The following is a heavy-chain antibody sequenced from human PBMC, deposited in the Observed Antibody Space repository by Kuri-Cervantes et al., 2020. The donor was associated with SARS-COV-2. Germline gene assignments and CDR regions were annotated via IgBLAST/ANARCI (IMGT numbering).Heavy chain of an antibody. CDR1: GFTFSNAW. CDR3: ARGKQYGDHGLSDY. CDR2: IRYDGSNK. D-gene: IGHD4-17*01. J-gene: IGHJ4*02. Sequence: GGSLRLSCAASGFTFSNAWMSWVRQAPGKGLEWVAFIRYDGSNKYYADSVKGQFTISRDNSKNTLYLQMNSLRADDTAVYYCARGKQYGDHGLSDYWGQGTLVTVSS. V-gene: IGHV3-30*02.